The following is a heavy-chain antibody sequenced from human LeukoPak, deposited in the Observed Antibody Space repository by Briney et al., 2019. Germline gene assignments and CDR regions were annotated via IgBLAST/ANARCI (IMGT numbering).Heavy chain of an antibody. Sequence: SETLSLTCTVSGGSISNYYWSWIRQPPGKGLEWIGYIYYSGSTNYNPSLKSRVIISVDTSKNQFSLKLSSVAAADTAVCYCARDYGDYFDYWGQGTLATVSS. CDR1: GGSISNYY. CDR3: ARDYGDYFDY. D-gene: IGHD4-17*01. J-gene: IGHJ4*02. CDR2: IYYSGST. V-gene: IGHV4-59*01.